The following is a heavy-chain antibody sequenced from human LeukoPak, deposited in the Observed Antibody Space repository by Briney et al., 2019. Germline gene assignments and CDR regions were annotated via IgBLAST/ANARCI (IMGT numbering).Heavy chain of an antibody. J-gene: IGHJ3*02. CDR1: GGSFSGYY. CDR3: ARGRYYYDSSGYYEKNDAFDI. Sequence: PSETLSLTCAVYGGSFSGYYWSWIRQPPGKGLEWIGEINHSGSTNYNPSLKSRVTISVDTSKNQFSLKVSSVTAADTAVYYCARGRYYYDSSGYYEKNDAFDIWGQGTMVTVSS. V-gene: IGHV4-34*01. D-gene: IGHD3-22*01. CDR2: INHSGST.